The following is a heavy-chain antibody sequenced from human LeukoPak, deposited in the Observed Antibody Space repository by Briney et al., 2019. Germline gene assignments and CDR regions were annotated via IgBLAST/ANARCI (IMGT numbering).Heavy chain of an antibody. Sequence: PSETLSLTCSVSGGSITTYYWNWIRQSPGKGLEWIGYMYPTGTSDYNPSLRSRVTISLDTPNNKVSLTLSSVTAADTAVYYCATTRGYSTNDAFDVWRQGTRVSVFS. V-gene: IGHV4-4*08. CDR2: MYPTGTS. CDR1: GGSITTYY. CDR3: ATTRGYSTNDAFDV. J-gene: IGHJ3*01. D-gene: IGHD5-18*01.